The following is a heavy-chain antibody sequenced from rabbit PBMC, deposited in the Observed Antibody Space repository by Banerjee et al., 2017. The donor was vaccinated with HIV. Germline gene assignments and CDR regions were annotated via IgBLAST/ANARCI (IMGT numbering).Heavy chain of an antibody. Sequence: QSLEESGGDLVKPGASLTLTCTASGFSFSSGYYMCWVRQAPGKGLEWIACIYAGSSVGTYYASWAKGRFTISKTSSTTVTLQMTSLTAADTATYFCARDAGLGAGGYAILWGQGTLVTVS. CDR2: IYAGSSVGT. CDR1: GFSFSSGYY. CDR3: ARDAGLGAGGYAIL. V-gene: IGHV1S40*01. D-gene: IGHD6-1*01. J-gene: IGHJ3*01.